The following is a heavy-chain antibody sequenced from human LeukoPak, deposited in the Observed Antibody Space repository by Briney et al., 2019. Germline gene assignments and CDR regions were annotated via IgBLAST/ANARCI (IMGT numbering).Heavy chain of an antibody. CDR3: ARGGNCSSTSCYLPYYYYMDV. CDR1: GYTFPSYD. CDR2: MNPNSGNT. V-gene: IGHV1-8*01. Sequence: ASVKVSCKASGYTFPSYDINWVRPATGQGLEWMGWMNPNSGNTGYAQKFQGRVTITRNTSISTAYMELSSLRSEDTAVYYCARGGNCSSTSCYLPYYYYMDVWGKGTTVTVSS. D-gene: IGHD2-2*01. J-gene: IGHJ6*03.